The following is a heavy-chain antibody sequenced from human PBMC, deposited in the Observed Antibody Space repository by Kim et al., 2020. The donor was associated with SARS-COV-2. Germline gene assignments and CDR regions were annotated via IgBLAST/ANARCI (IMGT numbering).Heavy chain of an antibody. J-gene: IGHJ4*02. Sequence: YAQKFQGRVKITADESTSTAYMELSSLRSEDTAVYYCASPYYYDSSGYYYWGQGTLVTVSS. D-gene: IGHD3-22*01. CDR3: ASPYYYDSSGYYY. V-gene: IGHV1-69*01.